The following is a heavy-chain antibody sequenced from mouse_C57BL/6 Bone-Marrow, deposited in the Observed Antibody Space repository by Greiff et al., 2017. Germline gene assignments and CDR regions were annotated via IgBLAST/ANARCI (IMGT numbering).Heavy chain of an antibody. CDR3: ARRITTVVPPYAMDY. D-gene: IGHD1-1*01. CDR1: GYTFTSYG. CDR2: IYPRGGNT. J-gene: IGHJ4*01. V-gene: IGHV1-81*01. Sequence: VKLMESGAELARPGASVKLSCKASGYTFTSYGISWVQQRTGQGLEWIGDIYPRGGNTYYPEKFKGQATLTADTSSSTAYMELRSLTSEDSAVYFCARRITTVVPPYAMDYWGQGTSVTVSS.